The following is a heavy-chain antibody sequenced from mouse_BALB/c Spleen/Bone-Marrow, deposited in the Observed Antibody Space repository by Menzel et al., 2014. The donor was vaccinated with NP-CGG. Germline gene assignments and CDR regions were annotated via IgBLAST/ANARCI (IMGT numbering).Heavy chain of an antibody. CDR1: GFSLTSYG. V-gene: IGHV2-9*02. D-gene: IGHD2-3*01. Sequence: VQGVESGPGLVAPSQSLSITCTVSGFSLTSYGVHWVRQPPGKGLEWLGVIWAGGSTSYNSALMSRLSISKDNSKSQVFIKMNSLQTDDTAMYYCARRGDGYYFDYWGQGTTLTVSS. CDR3: ARRGDGYYFDY. CDR2: IWAGGST. J-gene: IGHJ2*01.